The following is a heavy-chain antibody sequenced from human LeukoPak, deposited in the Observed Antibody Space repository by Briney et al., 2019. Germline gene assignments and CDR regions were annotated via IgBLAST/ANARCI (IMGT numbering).Heavy chain of an antibody. CDR2: IKEDGSEK. Sequence: GGSLRLSCAASGFTFSSHAMSWVRQAPGKGLEWVANIKEDGSEKYYLDSVKGRFTISRDNAKNSLHLQINSLRVEDTAVYYCARNSFAELMLLGSAYGMDVWGQGTTVTVSS. CDR1: GFTFSSHA. D-gene: IGHD1-7*01. V-gene: IGHV3-7*01. CDR3: ARNSFAELMLLGSAYGMDV. J-gene: IGHJ6*02.